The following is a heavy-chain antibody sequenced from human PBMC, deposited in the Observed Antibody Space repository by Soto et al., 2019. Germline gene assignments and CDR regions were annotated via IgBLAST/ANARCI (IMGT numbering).Heavy chain of an antibody. CDR2: IYYSGST. Sequence: SETLSLTCTVSGGSISSSSYYWGWIRQPPGKGLEWIGSIYYSGSTYYNPSLKSRVTISVDTSKNQFSLKLSSVTAADTAVYYCATPLGGTHYYGMDVWGQGTTVTVSS. J-gene: IGHJ6*02. V-gene: IGHV4-39*01. CDR3: ATPLGGTHYYGMDV. CDR1: GGSISSSSYY.